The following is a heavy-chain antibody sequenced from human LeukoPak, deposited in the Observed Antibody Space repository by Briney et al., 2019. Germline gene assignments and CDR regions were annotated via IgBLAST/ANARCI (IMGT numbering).Heavy chain of an antibody. CDR1: GGSISSYY. CDR2: IYYSGST. J-gene: IGHJ4*02. CDR3: AXXAAMARGFDY. Sequence: SETLSLTCTVSGGSISSYYWSWIRRPPGKGLEWIGYIYYSGSTNYNPSLKSRVTISVDTSKNQFSLKLSSVTAADTAVYYCAXXAAMARGFDYWGQGTLVTVSS. V-gene: IGHV4-59*08. D-gene: IGHD5-18*01.